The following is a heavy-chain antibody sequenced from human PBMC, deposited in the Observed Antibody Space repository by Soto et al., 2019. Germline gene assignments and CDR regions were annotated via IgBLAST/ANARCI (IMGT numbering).Heavy chain of an antibody. V-gene: IGHV4-34*01. CDR1: GGSFSGYY. Sequence: PSETLSLTCVVYGGSFSGYYWSWIRQSPGKGLEWIGGINHRGSTNYNPSLESRVTISVDTSKNQFSLKLPSVTAADTAMYYCARDGFCTSTTCRVGNWFDPWGQGILVTVSS. J-gene: IGHJ5*02. CDR3: ARDGFCTSTTCRVGNWFDP. D-gene: IGHD2-2*01. CDR2: INHRGST.